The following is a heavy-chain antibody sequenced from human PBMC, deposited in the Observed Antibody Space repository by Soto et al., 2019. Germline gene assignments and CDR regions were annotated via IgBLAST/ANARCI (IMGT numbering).Heavy chain of an antibody. CDR2: IYYSGSS. CDR3: ARHDRQGSTYYDFWSGYYPFDY. Sequence: SETLCLTCTVSGGSMSSSSYYWGWIRQPPGTGLEWVGSIYYSGSSYYNPSLKSRVTISVDTSKNQFSLRLSSVTAADTAVYFCARHDRQGSTYYDFWSGYYPFDYWGQGTLVTVSS. J-gene: IGHJ4*02. CDR1: GGSMSSSSYY. D-gene: IGHD3-3*01. V-gene: IGHV4-39*01.